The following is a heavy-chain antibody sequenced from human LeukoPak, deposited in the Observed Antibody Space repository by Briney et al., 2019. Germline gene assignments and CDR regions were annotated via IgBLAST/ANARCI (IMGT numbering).Heavy chain of an antibody. Sequence: GGSLRLSCATSGFTFSTSSINWVRQAPGKGLEWVASISSTGNYIYYTDSVKGRFIISRDTAKNSVYLEMNSLRAEDSALYYCARDRPHYFDASGGGRGTLVTVSS. CDR3: ARDRPHYFDASG. CDR2: ISSTGNYI. V-gene: IGHV3-21*01. D-gene: IGHD3-9*01. J-gene: IGHJ4*02. CDR1: GFTFSTSS.